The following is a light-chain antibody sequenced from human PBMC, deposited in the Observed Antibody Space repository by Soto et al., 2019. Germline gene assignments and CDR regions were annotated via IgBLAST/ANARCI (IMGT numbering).Light chain of an antibody. CDR1: SSNIGSNY. J-gene: IGLJ1*01. Sequence: QCVLNQPPSASETPGQRVTISCSGSSSNIGSNYVYWYQQFPGTAPKVLIYRNNQRPSGVPDRFSGSKSGTSASLAISGLRSEDEADYYCAAWDDSLSGPLFGTGTKVTVL. CDR3: AAWDDSLSGPL. V-gene: IGLV1-47*01. CDR2: RNN.